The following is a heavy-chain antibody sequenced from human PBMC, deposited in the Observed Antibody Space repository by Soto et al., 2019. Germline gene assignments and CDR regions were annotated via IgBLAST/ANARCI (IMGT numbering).Heavy chain of an antibody. V-gene: IGHV4-30-4*01. CDR3: ARVRVDYYDSSGYYLFDY. D-gene: IGHD3-22*01. CDR2: IYYSGST. J-gene: IGHJ4*02. Sequence: SETLSLTCTVSGGSISSGDYYWSWIRQPPGKGLEWIGYIYYSGSTYYNPSLKSRVTISVDTSKNQFSLKLSSVTAADTAVYYCARVRVDYYDSSGYYLFDYWGQGTLVTGLL. CDR1: GGSISSGDYY.